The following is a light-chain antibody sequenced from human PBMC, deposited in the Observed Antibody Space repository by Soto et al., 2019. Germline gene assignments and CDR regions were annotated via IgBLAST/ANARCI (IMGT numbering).Light chain of an antibody. CDR1: QSVSKS. CDR2: TTS. J-gene: IGKJ3*01. V-gene: IGKV3-11*01. CDR3: QQGNNWPLFT. Sequence: EIVLTHSPSTLALSPGERATLSCSASQSVSKSLAWYQQKPGQAPRLLIYTTSNRATGIPARFSGSGSRTDFTLTISSLEPEDFAVYYCQQGNNWPLFTFGPGTKVDIK.